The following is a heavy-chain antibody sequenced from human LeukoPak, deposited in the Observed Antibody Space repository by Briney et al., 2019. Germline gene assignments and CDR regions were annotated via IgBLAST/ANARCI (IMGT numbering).Heavy chain of an antibody. CDR3: AKRGVVIRVILVGFHKEAYYFDS. CDR2: ISDSGGST. J-gene: IGHJ4*02. V-gene: IGHV3-23*01. D-gene: IGHD3-22*01. CDR1: GITLSNYG. Sequence: GGSLRLSCVVSGITLSNYGMSWVRQAPGKGLEWVAGISDSGGSTNYADSVKGRFTISRDNPKNTLYLQMNSLRAEDTAVYFCAKRGVVIRVILVGFHKEAYYFDSWGQGALVTVSS.